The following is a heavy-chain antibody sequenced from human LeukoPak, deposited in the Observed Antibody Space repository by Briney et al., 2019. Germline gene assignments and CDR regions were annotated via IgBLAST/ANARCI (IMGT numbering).Heavy chain of an antibody. CDR2: INANRGGT. J-gene: IGHJ4*02. V-gene: IGHV1-2*02. CDR1: GYTFTDYY. Sequence: ASVKVSCKASGYTFTDYYMHWVRQAPGQGLEWMGWINANRGGTNYAQRFQGRVTMTRDTSITTAYMELSRLKTDDTAVYYCARRYCSSTSCYYFDYWGQGTLVTVSS. D-gene: IGHD2-2*01. CDR3: ARRYCSSTSCYYFDY.